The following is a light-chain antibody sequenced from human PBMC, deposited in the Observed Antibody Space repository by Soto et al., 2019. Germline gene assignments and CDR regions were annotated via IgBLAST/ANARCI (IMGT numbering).Light chain of an antibody. CDR3: QQYNNKSPNT. V-gene: IGKV1-5*03. CDR1: QSISSW. CDR2: KAS. Sequence: DIPMTQSPSTLSASVGDRVTITCRASQSISSWLAWYQQKPGKAPKLLIYKASSLESGVPSRFSGSGSGTEFTLTISSLQPDDFATYYCQQYNNKSPNTFGQGTKLEIK. J-gene: IGKJ2*01.